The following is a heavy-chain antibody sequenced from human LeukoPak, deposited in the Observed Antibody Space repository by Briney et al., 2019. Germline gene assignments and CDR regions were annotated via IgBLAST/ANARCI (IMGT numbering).Heavy chain of an antibody. CDR2: IIPIFGTA. CDR1: RGTFSRYA. V-gene: IGHV1-69*06. Sequence: SVKVSCKAPRGTFSRYAISWVRQAPGQGLEWMGGIIPIFGTANYAQKFQGRVTSTADKSTSTAYMELSSLRSEDTAVYYCARVGVPLWFGEMGDAFDIWGQGTMVTVSS. D-gene: IGHD3-10*01. J-gene: IGHJ3*02. CDR3: ARVGVPLWFGEMGDAFDI.